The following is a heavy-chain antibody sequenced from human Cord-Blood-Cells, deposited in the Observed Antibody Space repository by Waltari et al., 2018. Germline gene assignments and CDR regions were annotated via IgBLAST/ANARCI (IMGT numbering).Heavy chain of an antibody. V-gene: IGHV1-69*01. J-gene: IGHJ4*02. CDR1: GGTFSSYA. D-gene: IGHD6-13*01. CDR3: ATGSAAAGTGDY. CDR2: IIPIFGTA. Sequence: QVQLVQSGAEVKKPGSSVKVSCKASGGTFSSYAISWVRQAPGQGLEWRGGIIPIFGTANDAQKFQGRVTITADEATSTAYRELSSLRSEDTAVYYCATGSAAAGTGDYWGQGTLVTVSS.